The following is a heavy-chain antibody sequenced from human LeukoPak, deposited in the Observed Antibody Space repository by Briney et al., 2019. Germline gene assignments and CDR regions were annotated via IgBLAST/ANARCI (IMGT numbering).Heavy chain of an antibody. J-gene: IGHJ4*02. CDR3: ARGTETAYYYDSSGYYPSDY. CDR1: GYTFTSYG. V-gene: IGHV1-18*01. CDR2: ISAYNGNT. Sequence: ASVKVSCKASGYTFTSYGISWVRQAPGQGLEWMGWISAYNGNTNYAQKLQGRVTMTTDTSTSTAYMELRSLRSDDTAVYYCARGTETAYYYDSSGYYPSDYWGQGTLVTVSS. D-gene: IGHD3-22*01.